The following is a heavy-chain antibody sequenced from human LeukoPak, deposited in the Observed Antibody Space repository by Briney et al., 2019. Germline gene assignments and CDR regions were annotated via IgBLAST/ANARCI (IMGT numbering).Heavy chain of an antibody. CDR1: GFTFSSYA. CDR3: ARDVYRGSSWYAFDF. Sequence: GGSLRLSCAASGFTFSSYAMSWVRQAPGKGLEWVSAISGSGGSTYYADSVKGRFTISRDNSKNTLYLQMNSLRDEDTGVYYCARDVYRGSSWYAFDFWGQGTLVTVSS. D-gene: IGHD6-13*01. J-gene: IGHJ4*02. V-gene: IGHV3-23*01. CDR2: ISGSGGST.